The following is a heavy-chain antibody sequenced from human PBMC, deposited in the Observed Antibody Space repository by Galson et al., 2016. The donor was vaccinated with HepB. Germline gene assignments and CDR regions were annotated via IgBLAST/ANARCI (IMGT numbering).Heavy chain of an antibody. CDR2: INYSGRT. V-gene: IGHV4-31*03. CDR3: ARDGHDYGLDYFDY. D-gene: IGHD4-17*01. Sequence: LPCTVSGDSISDGGYYWNWIRQHPGKGLEWIGYINYSGRTDYNPSLKSRIAISVDTSKNQFSLKLSSVTVADTAVYYCARDGHDYGLDYFDYWGQGILVTVSS. CDR1: GDSISDGGYY. J-gene: IGHJ4*02.